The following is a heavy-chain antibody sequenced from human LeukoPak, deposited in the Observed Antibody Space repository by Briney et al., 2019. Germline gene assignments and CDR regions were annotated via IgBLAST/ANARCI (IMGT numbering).Heavy chain of an antibody. V-gene: IGHV1-46*02. J-gene: IGHJ4*02. D-gene: IGHD3-3*01. CDR3: ARDQGPPGAPPYYDFWSGYPRDY. CDR1: GYSFNSHH. CDR2: KFSHDGST. Sequence: ASVKVSCKTSGYSFNSHHVHWVRQAPGQGLEWMGVKFSHDGSTSTAQKFQGRVTLTRDTSTSTVGMELSSLRSEDTAVYYCARDQGPPGAPPYYDFWSGYPRDYWGQGTLVTVSS.